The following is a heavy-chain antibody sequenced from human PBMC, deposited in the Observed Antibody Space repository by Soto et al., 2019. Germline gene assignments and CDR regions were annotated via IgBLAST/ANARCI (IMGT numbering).Heavy chain of an antibody. Sequence: LRLSCAASGFTFSSYGMHWVRQAPGKGLEWVAVISYDGSNKYYADSVKGRFTISRDNSKNTLYLQMNSLRAEDTAVYYCAKTWIQLWLPLDYWGQGTLVTVSS. V-gene: IGHV3-30*18. CDR3: AKTWIQLWLPLDY. CDR1: GFTFSSYG. D-gene: IGHD5-18*01. J-gene: IGHJ4*02. CDR2: ISYDGSNK.